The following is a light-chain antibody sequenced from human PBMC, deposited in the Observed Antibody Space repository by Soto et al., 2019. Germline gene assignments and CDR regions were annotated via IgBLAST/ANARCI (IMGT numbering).Light chain of an antibody. V-gene: IGLV1-51*01. J-gene: IGLJ1*01. CDR2: DNN. CDR3: GTWDSSLSAHV. Sequence: QSVLTQPPSVSAAPGQKVTISCSGSSSNIGYNYVSWYQQLPGTAPKLLIYDNNKRPSGIPDRFSGSKSGTSATLAITGLQIGDEADYYCGTWDSSLSAHVFGTGTKLTVL. CDR1: SSNIGYNY.